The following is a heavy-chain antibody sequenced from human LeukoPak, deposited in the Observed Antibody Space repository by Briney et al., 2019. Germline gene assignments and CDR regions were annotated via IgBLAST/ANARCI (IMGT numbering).Heavy chain of an antibody. CDR2: ISYDGSNK. CDR3: ARRRYRSDPYYFDY. Sequence: GGSLRLSCAASGFTFSSYAMHWARQAPGKGLEWVAVISYDGSNKYYADSVKGRFTISRDNSKNTLYLQMNSLRAEDTPVYYCARRRYRSDPYYFDYWGQGTLVTVSS. V-gene: IGHV3-30-3*01. J-gene: IGHJ4*02. CDR1: GFTFSSYA. D-gene: IGHD6-19*01.